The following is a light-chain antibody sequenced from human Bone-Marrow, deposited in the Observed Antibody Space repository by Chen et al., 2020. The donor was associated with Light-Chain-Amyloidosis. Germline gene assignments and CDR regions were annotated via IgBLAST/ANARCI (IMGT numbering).Light chain of an antibody. Sequence: SYVLTQPSSVSVAPGQTATHACGGNNIGSTSVHWYQQKPGQAPLLVVYDDSDRPSGIPERLSGSNSGNTATLTISRVEAGDEADYYCQVWDRSSDRPVFGGGTKLTVL. CDR1: NIGSTS. CDR2: DDS. CDR3: QVWDRSSDRPV. V-gene: IGLV3-21*02. J-gene: IGLJ3*02.